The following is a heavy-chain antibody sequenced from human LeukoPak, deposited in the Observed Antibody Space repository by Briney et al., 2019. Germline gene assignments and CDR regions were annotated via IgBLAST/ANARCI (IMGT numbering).Heavy chain of an antibody. CDR2: IIPILELP. CDR3: DWFSNSDNLDV. J-gene: IGHJ6*02. V-gene: IGHV1-69*04. CDR1: GGTFNDFV. Sequence: SVKVSCKASGGTFNDFVISWVRQAPGQGREWMGRIIPILELPTYAQRFQGRITITADSSTGTAYMEMTSLRSEDTAVYFCDWFSNSDNLDVWGQGTTVTVSS. D-gene: IGHD3-9*01.